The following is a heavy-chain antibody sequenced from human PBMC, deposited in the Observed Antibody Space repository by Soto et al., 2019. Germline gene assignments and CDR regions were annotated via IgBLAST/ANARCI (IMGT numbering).Heavy chain of an antibody. Sequence: QVQLVQSGAEVKKPGASLKVSCKASGDTFTIYGISWVRQAPGQGLEWMGWISADNGNTTYAQKLQGSVTMPTYTSNSIAYMDLASLRSDDPAMYYCAGSTINLLADVMKEEGFDYWGQGTLVTVSS. D-gene: IGHD1-26*01. CDR1: GDTFTIYG. CDR2: ISADNGNT. CDR3: AGSTINLLADVMKEEGFDY. J-gene: IGHJ4*02. V-gene: IGHV1-18*01.